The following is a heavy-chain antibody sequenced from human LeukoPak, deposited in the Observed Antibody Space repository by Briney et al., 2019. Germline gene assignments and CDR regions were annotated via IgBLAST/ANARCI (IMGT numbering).Heavy chain of an antibody. CDR3: ARAPPGNVDY. CDR2: IYYSGST. V-gene: IGHV4-39*07. Sequence: SETLSLTCIVSGVSIISRSYYWGWLRQPPGKGLEWIGSIYYSGSTYYNPALKSRVTISVNTTKNQFSLKLSSVTAAETAVYYCARAPPGNVDYWGQGTLVTVSS. D-gene: IGHD1-1*01. CDR1: GVSIISRSYY. J-gene: IGHJ4*02.